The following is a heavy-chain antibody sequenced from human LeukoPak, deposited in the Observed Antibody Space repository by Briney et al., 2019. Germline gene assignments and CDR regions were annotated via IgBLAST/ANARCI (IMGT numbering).Heavy chain of an antibody. CDR3: ATSTQYYYDSSGYYPY. J-gene: IGHJ4*02. CDR2: ISAYNGNT. D-gene: IGHD3-22*01. CDR1: ASTFSTYA. V-gene: IGHV1-18*01. Sequence: GASVKVSCKASASTFSTYAIHWVRQAPGQGLEWMGWISAYNGNTNYAQKLQGRVTMTTDTSTSTAYMELRSLRSDDTAVYYCATSTQYYYDSSGYYPYWGQGTLVTVSS.